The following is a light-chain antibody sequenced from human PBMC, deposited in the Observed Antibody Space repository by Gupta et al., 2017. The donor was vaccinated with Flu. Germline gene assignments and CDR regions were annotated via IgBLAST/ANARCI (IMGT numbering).Light chain of an antibody. J-gene: IGLJ2*01. CDR1: SSNIGKNY. V-gene: IGLV1-51*02. Sequence: QSVLTQQPSLSAAPRQKVTISCSGTSSNIGKNYVSWYQQLPGTRPKLPIYENAKRPSGISDRFSGSKSGTSATLGITGLQTGDEADYYCGTWDSSLNTAVFGGGTRLTVL. CDR3: GTWDSSLNTAV. CDR2: ENA.